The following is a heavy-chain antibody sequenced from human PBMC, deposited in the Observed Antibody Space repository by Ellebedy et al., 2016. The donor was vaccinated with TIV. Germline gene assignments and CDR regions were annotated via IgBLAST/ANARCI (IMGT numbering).Heavy chain of an antibody. D-gene: IGHD6-19*01. CDR3: AGGYSSGWTDY. Sequence: MPSETLALTCTVSGGSISRYYWSWIRQPDGKGLEWIGRIYTSGSTNYNPSLQRRVTMSVDTSKNQFSLKLSPVTAADTAVYYCAGGYSSGWTDYWGQGTLVTVSS. CDR1: GGSISRYY. V-gene: IGHV4-4*07. J-gene: IGHJ4*02. CDR2: IYTSGST.